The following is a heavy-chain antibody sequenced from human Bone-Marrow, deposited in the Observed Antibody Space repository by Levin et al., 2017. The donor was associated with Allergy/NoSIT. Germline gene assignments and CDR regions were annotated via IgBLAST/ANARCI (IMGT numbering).Heavy chain of an antibody. J-gene: IGHJ3*02. V-gene: IGHV3-7*04. CDR2: IKQDGSEK. D-gene: IGHD5-18*01. CDR1: GFTFGDYW. Sequence: AGGSRRLSCAASGFTFGDYWMSWVRQAPGKGLEWVANIKQDGSEKYYVDSVKGRFTISRDNAKNSLYLQMNYLRAEDTAVYYCARDGYSYGGVYAFDIWGQGTMVIVSS. CDR3: ARDGYSYGGVYAFDI.